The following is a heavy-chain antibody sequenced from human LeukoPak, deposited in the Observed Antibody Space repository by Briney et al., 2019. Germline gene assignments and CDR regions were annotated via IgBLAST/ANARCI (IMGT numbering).Heavy chain of an antibody. V-gene: IGHV3-48*03. CDR2: ISSSGSTI. D-gene: IGHD6-19*01. CDR3: ARDQQNGYSSGWSFDS. CDR1: GFTFSSYE. Sequence: PGGSLRLSCAASGFTFSSYEMNWVRQAPGKGLEWVSYISSSGSTIYYADSVKGRFTISRDNAKNSLYLQMNSLRAEDTAVYYCARDQQNGYSSGWSFDSWGQGTLVTVSS. J-gene: IGHJ5*01.